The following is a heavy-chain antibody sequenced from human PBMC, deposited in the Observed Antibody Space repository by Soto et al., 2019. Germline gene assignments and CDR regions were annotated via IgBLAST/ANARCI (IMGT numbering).Heavy chain of an antibody. D-gene: IGHD2-21*01. CDR2: INAGSGNT. CDR1: GYIFTSRA. V-gene: IGHV1-3*01. CDR3: ARDGAYTFDDHPTLFDY. Sequence: QVPLVQSGAEVRKPGASVKVSCKASGYIFTSRAVHWVRQAPGQRLEYMGWINAGSGNTVYSPKCQDRLTFTWDISASTVYVELSSLMSEDTAVYYCARDGAYTFDDHPTLFDYWCQGTLVTVSS. J-gene: IGHJ4*02.